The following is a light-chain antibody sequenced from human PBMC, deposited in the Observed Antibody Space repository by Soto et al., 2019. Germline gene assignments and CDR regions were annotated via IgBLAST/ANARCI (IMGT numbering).Light chain of an antibody. J-gene: IGLJ1*01. CDR2: DVS. CDR1: SSDVGTYDF. Sequence: QSVLTQPRSVSGSPGQSVTISCTGTSSDVGTYDFVSWYQQHPGKAPRLMIFDVSERPSGVPDRFSGSKSGNTASLTISGLQAEDEADYYCCLYAVTFYVFGTGTKVTV. V-gene: IGLV2-11*01. CDR3: CLYAVTFYV.